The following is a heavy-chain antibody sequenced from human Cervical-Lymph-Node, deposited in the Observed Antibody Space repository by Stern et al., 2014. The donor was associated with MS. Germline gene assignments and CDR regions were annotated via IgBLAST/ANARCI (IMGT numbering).Heavy chain of an antibody. CDR2: IIPLFGTA. J-gene: IGHJ3*01. Sequence: VQLVQSGAELKKPGSSVKVSCKASGGSFSNFAFSWVRQSPAQGLEWMGGIIPLFGTAHYAQKFQGRVTITADESTSTTYMELSSLRSEDTAVYYCAKDGDIAVAGLDLWGQGTMVTVSS. CDR3: AKDGDIAVAGLDL. D-gene: IGHD6-19*01. CDR1: GGSFSNFA. V-gene: IGHV1-69*01.